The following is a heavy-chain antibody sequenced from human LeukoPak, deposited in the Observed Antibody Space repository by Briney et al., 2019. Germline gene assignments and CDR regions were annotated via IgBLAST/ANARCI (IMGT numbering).Heavy chain of an antibody. J-gene: IGHJ6*02. V-gene: IGHV3-11*05. Sequence: PGGSLRLSCAASGFTFSDYYMSWIRQAPGKGLEWVSYTSSSSSYTNYADSVKGRFTISRDNAKNSLYLQMNSLRAEDTAVYYCARDLVVVPAANGEYYYGMDVSGQGTTVTVSS. CDR1: GFTFSDYY. CDR3: ARDLVVVPAANGEYYYGMDV. CDR2: TSSSSSYT. D-gene: IGHD2-2*01.